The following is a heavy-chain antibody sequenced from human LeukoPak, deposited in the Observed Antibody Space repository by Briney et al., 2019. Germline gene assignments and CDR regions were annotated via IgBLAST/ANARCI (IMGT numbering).Heavy chain of an antibody. V-gene: IGHV1-69*13. CDR2: IIPIFGTA. D-gene: IGHD6-19*01. CDR3: AGAVAGNYYYYGMDV. CDR1: GGTFSSYA. Sequence: AASVTVSCKASGGTFSSYAISWVRQAPGQGLEWMRGIIPIFGTANYAQKFQGRVTITADESTSTAYMELSSLRSEDTAVYYCAGAVAGNYYYYGMDVWGKGTTVTVSS. J-gene: IGHJ6*04.